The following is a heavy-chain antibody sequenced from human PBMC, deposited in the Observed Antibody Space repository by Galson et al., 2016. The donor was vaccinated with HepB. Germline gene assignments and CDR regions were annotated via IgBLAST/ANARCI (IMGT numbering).Heavy chain of an antibody. CDR3: ARNEVLRRVVDY. CDR1: GGSIISSSYY. J-gene: IGHJ4*02. CDR2: IYYNGGT. V-gene: IGHV4-39*01. Sequence: SETLSLTCTVTGGSIISSSYYWDWIRQHPGKGLEWIGSIYYNGGTYYNPSLKSRVTMSIDTSKNQFSLNLNSVTAVDTAIYYCARNEVLRRVVDYWGQGTLVTVSS. D-gene: IGHD4-17*01.